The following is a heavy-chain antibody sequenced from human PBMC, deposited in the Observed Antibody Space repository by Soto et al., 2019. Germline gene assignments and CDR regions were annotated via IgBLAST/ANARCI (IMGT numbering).Heavy chain of an antibody. CDR2: VFHSGST. Sequence: PSETLSLTCAVSGGSITSGDYSWSWIRQPPGKGLELIGYVFHSGSTYYSPSLKSRVTISIYGSKNQFSLKLTSVTAADTAVYYCARGSYGAGSDYWGQGILVTVSS. J-gene: IGHJ4*02. CDR3: ARGSYGAGSDY. V-gene: IGHV4-30-2*01. CDR1: GGSITSGDYS. D-gene: IGHD3-10*01.